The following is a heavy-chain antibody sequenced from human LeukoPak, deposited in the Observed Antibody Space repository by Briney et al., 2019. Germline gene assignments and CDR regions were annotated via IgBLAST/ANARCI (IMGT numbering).Heavy chain of an antibody. J-gene: IGHJ4*02. CDR2: FDPEDGET. CDR3: ATDRAITIFGVVIDKALDY. V-gene: IGHV1-24*01. Sequence: GASVKVSCKVSGYTLTELSMHWVRQAPGKGLEWMGGFDPEDGETIYAQKFQGRVTMTEDTSTDTAYMELSSLRSEDTAVYYCATDRAITIFGVVIDKALDYWGQGTLATVSS. D-gene: IGHD3-3*01. CDR1: GYTLTELS.